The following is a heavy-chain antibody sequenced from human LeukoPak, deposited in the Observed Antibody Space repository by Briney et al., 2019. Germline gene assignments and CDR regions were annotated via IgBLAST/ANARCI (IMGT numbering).Heavy chain of an antibody. Sequence: GGTLRLSCAASGFTFSSYGMSWVRQAPGKGLEWVSAISGSGGSTYYADSVKGRFTISRDNAKNTVFLQMSSLRAEDTALYYCARKSASGNYPLDYWGQGTLVTVSS. J-gene: IGHJ4*02. CDR2: ISGSGGST. V-gene: IGHV3-23*01. D-gene: IGHD3-10*01. CDR1: GFTFSSYG. CDR3: ARKSASGNYPLDY.